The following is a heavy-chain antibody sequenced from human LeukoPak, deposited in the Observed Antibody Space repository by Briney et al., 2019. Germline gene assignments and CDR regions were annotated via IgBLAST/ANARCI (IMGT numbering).Heavy chain of an antibody. J-gene: IGHJ4*02. CDR1: GFTFSSYW. CDR2: INQDGREK. V-gene: IGHV3-7*01. Sequence: PGGSLTLSRTVSGFTFSSYWMTWVRQVPGKGLQWVANINQDGREKYYMDSMKGRLNISRDNTENSVFLQLTSLRPEDTGIYFCAKGRDYGDFWGQGTLVAVSS. CDR3: AKGRDYGDF.